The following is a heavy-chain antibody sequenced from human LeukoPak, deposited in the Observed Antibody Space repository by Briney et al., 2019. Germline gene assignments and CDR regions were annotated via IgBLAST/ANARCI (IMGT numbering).Heavy chain of an antibody. V-gene: IGHV4-39*01. J-gene: IGHJ4*02. CDR1: GGSISSSSYY. CDR3: ARRARALTSALNY. Sequence: KSSETLSLTCTVSGGSISSSSYYWGWIRQPPGKGLEWIGSIYYSGSTYYNPSLKSRVTISVDTSKNQFSLKLSSVTAADTAVYYCARRARALTSALNYWGQGTLVTVSS. CDR2: IYYSGST.